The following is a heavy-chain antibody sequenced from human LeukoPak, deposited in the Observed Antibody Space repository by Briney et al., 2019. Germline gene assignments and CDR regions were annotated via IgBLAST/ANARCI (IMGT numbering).Heavy chain of an antibody. J-gene: IGHJ3*02. CDR1: GFTFSNYA. CDR3: AKGPTDAFDI. CDR2: ISYDGSNK. V-gene: IGHV3-30*04. Sequence: GGSLRLSCAASGFTFSNYAMHWVRQAPGKGLEWVAVISYDGSNKYYADSVKGRFTISRDNSKNTLYLQMNSLRAEDTAVYYCAKGPTDAFDIWGQGTMVTVSS.